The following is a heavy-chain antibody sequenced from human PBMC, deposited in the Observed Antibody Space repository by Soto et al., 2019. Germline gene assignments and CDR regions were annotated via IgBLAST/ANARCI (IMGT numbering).Heavy chain of an antibody. V-gene: IGHV3-74*01. J-gene: IGHJ4*02. CDR2: INSDGSST. CDR3: ARGFYILTGYYPCYLF. Sequence: GGSLRLSCAASGFTFSSYWMHWVRQAPGKGLVWVSRINSDGSSTSYADSVKGRFTISRDNAKNTLYLQMNSLRAEDTAVYYCARGFYILTGYYPCYLFWCQGTLVTGSS. D-gene: IGHD3-9*01. CDR1: GFTFSSYW.